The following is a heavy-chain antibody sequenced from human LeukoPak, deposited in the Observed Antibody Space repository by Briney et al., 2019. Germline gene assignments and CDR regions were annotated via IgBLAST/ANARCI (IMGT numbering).Heavy chain of an antibody. D-gene: IGHD6-19*01. Sequence: GGSLRLSCAASGFTFSTHAMHWVRQAPAKGLEWVAMIWFDGKNTHYVDSVKGRFTISRDNSKNTVDLRMNSLRAEDTAMYYCTRDPPSSGWSFDYWGQGTLVTVSS. CDR1: GFTFSTHA. J-gene: IGHJ4*02. V-gene: IGHV3-33*01. CDR3: TRDPPSSGWSFDY. CDR2: IWFDGKNT.